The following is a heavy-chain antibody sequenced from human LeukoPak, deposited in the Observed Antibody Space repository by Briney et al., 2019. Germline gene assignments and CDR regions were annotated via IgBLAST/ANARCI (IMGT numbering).Heavy chain of an antibody. Sequence: SETLSLTCAVYGGSFSGYYWSWIRQPPGKGLEWIGEINHSGSTNYNPSLKSRVTISVDTSKNQFSLKLSSVTAADTAVYYCARALRTSWVRLEAIFDIWGQGTMVTVSS. D-gene: IGHD1-1*01. V-gene: IGHV4-34*01. CDR1: GGSFSGYY. CDR3: ARALRTSWVRLEAIFDI. CDR2: INHSGST. J-gene: IGHJ3*02.